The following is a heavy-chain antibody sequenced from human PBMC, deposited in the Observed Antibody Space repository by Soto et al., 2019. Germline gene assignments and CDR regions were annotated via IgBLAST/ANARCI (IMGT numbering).Heavy chain of an antibody. CDR2: VCPDDSDT. J-gene: IGHJ3*02. D-gene: IGHD3-10*01. Sequence: EVQLVQSEAEVKKPGESLKISCKGSGHSFPSYCIGWVRQMPGKGLEWMGIVCPDDSDTRYRPSLQGQVTISVDKSTRNAYLQWSSLKASDTGMYYCAGSYYYGSRSYYNVWAFDIWGQGTMVIVSS. V-gene: IGHV5-51*03. CDR1: GHSFPSYC. CDR3: AGSYYYGSRSYYNVWAFDI.